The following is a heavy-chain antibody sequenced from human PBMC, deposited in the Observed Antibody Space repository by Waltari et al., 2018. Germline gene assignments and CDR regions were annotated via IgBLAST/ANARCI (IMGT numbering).Heavy chain of an antibody. Sequence: QVQLQESGPGLVKPSETLSLTCAVSGYSISSGYYWGWIRQPPGKGLEWIGSIYHSGSTYYNPSLKSRVTISVDTSKNQFSLKLSSVTAADTAVYYCARLLDYDYVWGSYRPTLYYFDYWGQGTLVTVSS. CDR2: IYHSGST. J-gene: IGHJ4*02. CDR1: GYSISSGYY. D-gene: IGHD3-16*02. V-gene: IGHV4-38-2*01. CDR3: ARLLDYDYVWGSYRPTLYYFDY.